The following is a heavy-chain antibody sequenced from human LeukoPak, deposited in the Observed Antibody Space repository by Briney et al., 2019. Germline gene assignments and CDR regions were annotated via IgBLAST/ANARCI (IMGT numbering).Heavy chain of an antibody. D-gene: IGHD3-22*01. CDR3: ARASEIEDYYDSSGVNAFDI. CDR1: GGTFSSYA. J-gene: IGHJ3*02. V-gene: IGHV1-69*06. CDR2: ISPIFGTA. Sequence: GASVKVSCKASGGTFSSYAISWVRQAPGQGLEWMGGISPIFGTANYAQKFQGRVTITADKSTSTAYMELSSLRSEDTAVYYCARASEIEDYYDSSGVNAFDIWGQGTMVTVSS.